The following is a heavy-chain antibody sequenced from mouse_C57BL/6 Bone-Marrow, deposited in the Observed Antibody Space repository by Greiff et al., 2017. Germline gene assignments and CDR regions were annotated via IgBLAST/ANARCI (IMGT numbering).Heavy chain of an antibody. Sequence: QVQLQQPGAELVMPGASVKLSCKASGYTFTSYWMHWVKQRPGQGLEWIGEIDPSDSYTNYNQQFKGKSTLTVDKSSSTAYMQLSSLKSEDSAFYYCARSGDGPFAYWGQGTMVTVSA. J-gene: IGHJ3*01. CDR1: GYTFTSYW. CDR2: IDPSDSYT. V-gene: IGHV1-69*01. D-gene: IGHD2-3*01. CDR3: ARSGDGPFAY.